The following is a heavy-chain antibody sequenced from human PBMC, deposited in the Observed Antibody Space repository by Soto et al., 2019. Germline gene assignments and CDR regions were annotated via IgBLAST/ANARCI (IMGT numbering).Heavy chain of an antibody. V-gene: IGHV1-58*01. CDR3: ATVRKPETLTSPGIAAAGRTGISYYGMDV. CDR2: IIVGSGKT. J-gene: IGHJ6*02. CDR1: GFTFTSSA. Sequence: GASVKVSCKASGFTFTSSAVQWVRQARGQRLEWIRWIIVGSGKTNYAQKFQERVTMTKDTSTNTAYMELSSLRSEDTAVYYCATVRKPETLTSPGIAAAGRTGISYYGMDVWGQGTTVTVSS. D-gene: IGHD6-13*01.